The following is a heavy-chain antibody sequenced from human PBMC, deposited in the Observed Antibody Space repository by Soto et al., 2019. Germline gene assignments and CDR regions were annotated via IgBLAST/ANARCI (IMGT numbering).Heavy chain of an antibody. CDR2: IHISGNL. CDR3: ARDVGKNY. J-gene: IGHJ4*02. Sequence: QVRLHESGPGLVKPSETLSLTCTVSGASVSSYYWSWFRQPVGKGLEWIGRIHISGNLNYNPSLESRVTMSLDTSKNQFSLRLTSVTAADTALYLCARDVGKNYWGQGIRVAVSS. D-gene: IGHD3-10*01. CDR1: GASVSSYY. V-gene: IGHV4-4*07.